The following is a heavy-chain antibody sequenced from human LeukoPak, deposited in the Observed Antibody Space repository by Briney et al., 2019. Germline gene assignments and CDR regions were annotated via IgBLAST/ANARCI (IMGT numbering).Heavy chain of an antibody. D-gene: IGHD4-17*01. Sequence: SQTLSLTCAISGDSVSSNSAAWNWIRQSPSRGLEWLGRTYYRSNWFNDFALSVKSRITINPDTSKNQFSLQLNSVTPEDTAVYCCAKNYGDSNWFDPWGQGTLVTVSS. V-gene: IGHV6-1*01. CDR1: GDSVSSNSAA. J-gene: IGHJ5*02. CDR2: TYYRSNWFN. CDR3: AKNYGDSNWFDP.